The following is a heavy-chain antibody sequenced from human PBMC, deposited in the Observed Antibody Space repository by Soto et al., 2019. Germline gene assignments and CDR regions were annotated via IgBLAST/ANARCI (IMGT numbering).Heavy chain of an antibody. CDR2: IYYSGST. CDR1: GGSISSGGYY. J-gene: IGHJ4*02. V-gene: IGHV4-39*01. Sequence: SETLSLTCTVSGGSISSGGYYWGWIRQPPGKGLEWIGSIYYSGSTYYNPSLMSRVTISVDTSKNQFSLKLSSVTAEDTAVYYCVRPFIVGGSTLGYWGQGALVTVSS. D-gene: IGHD1-26*01. CDR3: VRPFIVGGSTLGY.